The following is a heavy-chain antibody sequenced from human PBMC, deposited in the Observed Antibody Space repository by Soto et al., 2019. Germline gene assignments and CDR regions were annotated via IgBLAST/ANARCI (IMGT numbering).Heavy chain of an antibody. Sequence: ASVKVSCKASGYTFTSYDINWVRQATGQGLEWMGWMNPNSGNTGYAQKFQGRVTMTRNTSISTAYTELSSLRSEDTAVYYCARRVRGDAFYYYYYMDVWGKGTTVTVSS. J-gene: IGHJ6*03. D-gene: IGHD3-10*01. CDR2: MNPNSGNT. V-gene: IGHV1-8*01. CDR1: GYTFTSYD. CDR3: ARRVRGDAFYYYYYMDV.